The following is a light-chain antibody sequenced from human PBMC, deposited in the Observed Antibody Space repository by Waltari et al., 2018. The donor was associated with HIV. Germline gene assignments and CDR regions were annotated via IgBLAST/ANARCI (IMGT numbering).Light chain of an antibody. V-gene: IGLV2-14*01. CDR1: RSAVGGSNH. J-gene: IGLJ3*02. Sequence: QSALTQPASVSGSPGQSITISCTGTRSAVGGSNHVPWSSQHPGKAPKLMIYEVSNRPSGVSNRFSGSKSGNTASLTISGLQAEDEADYYCSSYTSSSTLVFGGGTKLTVL. CDR3: SSYTSSSTLV. CDR2: EVS.